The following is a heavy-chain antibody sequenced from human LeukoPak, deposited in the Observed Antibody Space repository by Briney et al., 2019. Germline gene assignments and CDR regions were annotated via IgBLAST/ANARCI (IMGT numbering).Heavy chain of an antibody. J-gene: IGHJ3*02. V-gene: IGHV3-30*02. CDR3: AIDPYSSSWAGDAFDI. Sequence: QTGGSLRLSCAASGFTFSSYGMRWVRQAPGKGLEWVAFIRYDGSNKYYADSVKGRFTISRDNSKNTLYLQMNSLRAEDTAVYYCAIDPYSSSWAGDAFDIWGQGTMVTVSS. CDR2: IRYDGSNK. D-gene: IGHD6-13*01. CDR1: GFTFSSYG.